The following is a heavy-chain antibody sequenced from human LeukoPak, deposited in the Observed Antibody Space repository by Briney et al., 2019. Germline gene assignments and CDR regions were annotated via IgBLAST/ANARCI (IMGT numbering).Heavy chain of an antibody. V-gene: IGHV4-31*03. D-gene: IGHD2-15*01. CDR2: IYYSGST. CDR3: ARDLKPVVAAYAFDI. CDR1: SGSISSGGYY. Sequence: PSETLSLTCTVSSGSISSGGYYWSWIRQHPGKGLEWIGYIYYSGSTYYNPSLKSRVTISVDTSKNQFSLKLSSVTAADTAVYYCARDLKPVVAAYAFDIWGQGTMVTVSS. J-gene: IGHJ3*02.